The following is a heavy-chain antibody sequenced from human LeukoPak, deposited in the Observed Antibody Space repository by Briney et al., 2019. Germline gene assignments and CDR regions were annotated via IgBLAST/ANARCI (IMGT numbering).Heavy chain of an antibody. CDR1: GFTFKLSA. CDR3: AKRAVAGTYYFDY. CDR2: ITGFGTDT. J-gene: IGHJ4*02. Sequence: GGSLRLSCEASGFTFKLSAMNWVRQAPGKGLEWVSSITGFGTDTYYADSVKGRFTISRDNSKNTLYLQMNSLRAEDTAVYYCAKRAVAGTYYFDYWGQGTLVTVSS. V-gene: IGHV3-23*01. D-gene: IGHD6-19*01.